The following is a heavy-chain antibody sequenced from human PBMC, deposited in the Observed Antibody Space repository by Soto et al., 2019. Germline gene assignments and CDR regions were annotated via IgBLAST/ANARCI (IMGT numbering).Heavy chain of an antibody. D-gene: IGHD3-16*01. V-gene: IGHV4-4*09. Sequence: QVQLQESGPGLVKPSETLSLTCTVSGGSMSGQHLSWIRQPPGKGLEWIGHHTDSTSYNPSLKSRVTISTDTSKNHFSLRLSSVTAADTAVYYCAKYGLGEGGRGYWGQGTLVTVSS. CDR1: GGSMSGQH. CDR2: HHTDST. J-gene: IGHJ4*02. CDR3: AKYGLGEGGRGY.